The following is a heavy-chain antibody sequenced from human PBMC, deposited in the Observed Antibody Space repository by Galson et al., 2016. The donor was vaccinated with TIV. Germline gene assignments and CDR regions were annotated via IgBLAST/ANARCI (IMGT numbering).Heavy chain of an antibody. CDR3: ARDTEQYNSFTDTFDV. J-gene: IGHJ3*01. V-gene: IGHV3-21*06. D-gene: IGHD6-6*01. CDR2: ITSSSSYL. Sequence: LRLSCAASGFTFSGYSMNWVRQAPGKGLEWVSSITSSSSYLYYADSVKGRFTIPRDNAKNSLFLQMTTLRADDTAVYYCARDTEQYNSFTDTFDVWGQGTMVTVSS. CDR1: GFTFSGYS.